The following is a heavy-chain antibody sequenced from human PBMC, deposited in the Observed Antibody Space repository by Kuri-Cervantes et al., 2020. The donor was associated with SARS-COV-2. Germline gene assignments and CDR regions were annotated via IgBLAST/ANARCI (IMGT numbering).Heavy chain of an antibody. Sequence: SVKVSCRASGGTFSSYAISWVRQAPGQGLEWMGGIIPIFGTANYAQKFQGRVTITTDESTSTAYVELSSLRSEDTAVYYCAREGPTNWNYDYWGQGTLVTVSS. CDR1: GGTFSSYA. V-gene: IGHV1-69*05. CDR2: IIPIFGTA. D-gene: IGHD1-7*01. CDR3: AREGPTNWNYDY. J-gene: IGHJ4*02.